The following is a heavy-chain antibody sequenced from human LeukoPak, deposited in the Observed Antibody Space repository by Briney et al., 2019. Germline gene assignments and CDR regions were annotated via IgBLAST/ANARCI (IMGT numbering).Heavy chain of an antibody. J-gene: IGHJ4*02. CDR2: IYHSGST. Sequence: SETLSLTCAASGGSISSSNWWSWVRQPPGKGLEWIGEIYHSGSTNYNPSLKSRVTISVDKSKNQFSLKLSSVTAADTAVYYCVAVDTAMGFDYWGQGTLVTVSS. CDR1: GGSISSSNW. D-gene: IGHD5-18*01. V-gene: IGHV4-4*02. CDR3: VAVDTAMGFDY.